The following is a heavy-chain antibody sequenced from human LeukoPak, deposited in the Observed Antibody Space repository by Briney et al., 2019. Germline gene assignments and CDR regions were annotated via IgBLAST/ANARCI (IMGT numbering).Heavy chain of an antibody. J-gene: IGHJ4*02. CDR1: GFTFSNAW. CDR2: IKSKTDGGTT. V-gene: IGHV3-15*01. D-gene: IGHD3-22*01. Sequence: PGGSLRLSCAASGFTFSNAWMSWVRQAPGKGLEWVGRIKSKTDGGTTDYAAPVKGRFTISRDDSKNPLYLQMNSLKTEDTAVYYCTTAKDYYDSSGYYLFDYWGQGTLVTVSS. CDR3: TTAKDYYDSSGYYLFDY.